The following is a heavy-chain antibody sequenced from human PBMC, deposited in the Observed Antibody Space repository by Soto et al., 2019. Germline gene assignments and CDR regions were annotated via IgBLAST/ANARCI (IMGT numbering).Heavy chain of an antibody. D-gene: IGHD3-22*01. CDR1: GLTFSTSI. CDR2: ISGDATSK. J-gene: IGHJ1*01. CDR3: AREEDSSGNAGTFQH. Sequence: QVQLVESGGDLVQPGRSLRLSCAASGLTFSTSIMHWVRQTPGKGLEWIAVISGDATSKIYTDSLKGRFTISRDNSKNTLYLEMNSLTTEDTGVYYCAREEDSSGNAGTFQHWGQGTLVTVSA. V-gene: IGHV3-30-3*01.